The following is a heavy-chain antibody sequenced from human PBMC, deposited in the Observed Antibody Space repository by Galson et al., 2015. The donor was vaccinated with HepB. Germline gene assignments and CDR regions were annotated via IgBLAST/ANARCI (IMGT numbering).Heavy chain of an antibody. D-gene: IGHD5-24*01. J-gene: IGHJ4*02. CDR3: ARGGDGDGYNYKDH. Sequence: SVKVSCKASGYTFTGYHMHWVRQAPGQGLEWMGWINPNSGGTNYAQKFQGWVTMTRDTSISTAYMELSRLRSDDTAVYYCARGGDGDGYNYKDHWGQGTLVTVSS. CDR2: INPNSGGT. V-gene: IGHV1-2*04. CDR1: GYTFTGYH.